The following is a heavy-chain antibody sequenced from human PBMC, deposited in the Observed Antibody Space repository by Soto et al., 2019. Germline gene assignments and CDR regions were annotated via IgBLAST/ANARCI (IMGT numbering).Heavy chain of an antibody. Sequence: SETLSLTCRVSGASIAGSSYWSWIRQPAGKGLEWIGRFSLSGTTNYSPSLRSRVTMSADVSKNQFSLRLTSVTAADTALYYCARGMTPPGAPAWYYFDSWGQGTLVTVSS. CDR1: GASIAGSSY. CDR3: ARGMTPPGAPAWYYFDS. J-gene: IGHJ4*02. D-gene: IGHD2-8*02. CDR2: FSLSGTT. V-gene: IGHV4-4*07.